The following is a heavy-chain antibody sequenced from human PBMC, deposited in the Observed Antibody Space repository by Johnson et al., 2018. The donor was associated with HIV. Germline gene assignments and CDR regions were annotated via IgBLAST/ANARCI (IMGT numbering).Heavy chain of an antibody. J-gene: IGHJ3*02. D-gene: IGHD1-26*01. CDR2: INSDGNR. Sequence: VQLVESGGGLVQPGGSLRLSCAASGFTFGDYDMAWVRQAPGKGLLWVSRINSDGNRYYADSVKGRFTISRDNPKNTLYLQMSSLRAEDTAVYYCAKGDGIVGGSDAFDIWGQGTMVTVSS. V-gene: IGHV3-NL1*01. CDR3: AKGDGIVGGSDAFDI. CDR1: GFTFGDYD.